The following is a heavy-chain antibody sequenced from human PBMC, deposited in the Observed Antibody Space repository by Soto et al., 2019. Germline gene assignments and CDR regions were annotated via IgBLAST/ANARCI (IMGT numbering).Heavy chain of an antibody. CDR1: GYTFTSYG. D-gene: IGHD6-13*01. Sequence: GAAVKVSCKASGYTFTSYGISWVRQAPGQGLEWMGWISAYNGNTNYAQKLQGRVTMTTDTSTSTAYMELRSLRSDDTAVYYCAIHSQQLKPNWFDPWGQGTLVTVSS. J-gene: IGHJ5*02. CDR2: ISAYNGNT. V-gene: IGHV1-18*01. CDR3: AIHSQQLKPNWFDP.